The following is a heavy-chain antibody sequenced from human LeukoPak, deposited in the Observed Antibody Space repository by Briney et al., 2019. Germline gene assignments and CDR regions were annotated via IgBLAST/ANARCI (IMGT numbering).Heavy chain of an antibody. CDR2: IHSSGST. D-gene: IGHD3-10*01. J-gene: IGHJ4*02. CDR1: GDSISGYF. CDR3: ARSRSNRRHYYGSGSYPDYFDY. Sequence: SETLSLTCTVSGDSISGYFWSWIRQPPGRGLEWIAYIHSSGSTNYNPSLKSRVTISLDTSKNQVSLKLSSVTAADTAVYYCARSRSNRRHYYGSGSYPDYFDYWGQGTLVTVSS. V-gene: IGHV4-59*12.